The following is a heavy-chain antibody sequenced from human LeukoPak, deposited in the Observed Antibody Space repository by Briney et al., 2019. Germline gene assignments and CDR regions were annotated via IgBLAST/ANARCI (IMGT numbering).Heavy chain of an antibody. J-gene: IGHJ6*02. CDR3: ARVYDWDYGMDV. D-gene: IGHD3-16*01. V-gene: IGHV3-53*01. CDR1: GFTVSSNY. CDR2: IYSGGST. Sequence: QPGGSLRLSCAASGFTVSSNYMSWVRQAPGKGLEWVSVIYSGGSTYYADSVKGRFTISRDNSKNTLYLQMNSLRAEDTAVYYCARVYDWDYGMDVWGQGTTVTVSS.